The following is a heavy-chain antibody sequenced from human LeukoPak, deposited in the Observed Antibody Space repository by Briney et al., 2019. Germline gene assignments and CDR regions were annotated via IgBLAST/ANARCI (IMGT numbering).Heavy chain of an antibody. J-gene: IGHJ4*02. CDR2: ISASGGST. Sequence: GGSLRLSCAASGFTFTSYAMNWVRQAPGKGLEWVSAISASGGSTYYADSVKGRFTISKDNSKNTLYLQMNSLRAEDTALYYCATRITMVRGVMLGGDYRGQGNLVTVFS. CDR3: ATRITMVRGVMLGGDY. V-gene: IGHV3-23*01. D-gene: IGHD3-10*01. CDR1: GFTFTSYA.